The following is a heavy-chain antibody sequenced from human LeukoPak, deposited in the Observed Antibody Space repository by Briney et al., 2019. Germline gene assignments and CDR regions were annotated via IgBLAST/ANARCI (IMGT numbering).Heavy chain of an antibody. D-gene: IGHD2-2*01. J-gene: IGHJ5*02. Sequence: PSETLSLTCAVYGGSFSGYYWSWIRQPPGKGLEWIGEINHSGSTNYNPSLKSRVTISVDTSKNQFSLKLSSVTAADTAVYYCARAKSLVVAGPWGQGTLVTVSS. CDR1: GGSFSGYY. CDR3: ARAKSLVVAGP. V-gene: IGHV4-34*01. CDR2: INHSGST.